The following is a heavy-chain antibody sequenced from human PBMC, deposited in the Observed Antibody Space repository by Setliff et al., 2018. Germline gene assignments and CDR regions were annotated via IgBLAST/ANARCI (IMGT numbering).Heavy chain of an antibody. D-gene: IGHD1-7*01. CDR2: IRPLRGDT. CDR1: GYLFSAYH. V-gene: IGHV1-2*02. J-gene: IGHJ6*03. CDR3: ARAPSGTGFYHFFSYMDV. Sequence: APVKASCKASGYLFSAYHVHWVRQAPGQGPEWVGCIRPLRGDTKSAQKFQGRLTMTGDASINTAFMELTGLTSDDTAVYYCARAPSGTGFYHFFSYMDVWGKGTTVTVSS.